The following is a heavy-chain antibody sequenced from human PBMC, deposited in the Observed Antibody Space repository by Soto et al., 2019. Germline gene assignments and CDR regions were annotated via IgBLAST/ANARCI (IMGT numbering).Heavy chain of an antibody. V-gene: IGHV1-46*01. D-gene: IGHD1-1*01. CDR3: ARDLDVAATGWFDP. Sequence: KVSCNASGYTSTSYYIHWVRQAPGQGLEWMGIINPSGGSTSYAQKFHGRVTMTRDTSTSTVYMELSSLRSEDTAVYYCARDLDVAATGWFDPWGQGTLVTASS. CDR1: GYTSTSYY. J-gene: IGHJ5*02. CDR2: INPSGGST.